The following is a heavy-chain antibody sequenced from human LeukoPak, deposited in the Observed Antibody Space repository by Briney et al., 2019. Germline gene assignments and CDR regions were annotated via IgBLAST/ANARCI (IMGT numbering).Heavy chain of an antibody. CDR2: ISGSGGST. CDR1: GFTFSSYT. J-gene: IGHJ4*02. CDR3: AKDEIDY. V-gene: IGHV3-23*01. Sequence: GGSLRLSCAASGFTFSSYTMSWVRQAPGKGLEWVSTISGSGGSTYYADSVKGRFTISRDNSKKMLYLQMHSLRAEDTAVYYCAKDEIDYWGQGTLVTVSS.